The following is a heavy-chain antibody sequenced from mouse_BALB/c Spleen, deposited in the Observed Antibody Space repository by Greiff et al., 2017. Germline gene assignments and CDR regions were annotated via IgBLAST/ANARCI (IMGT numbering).Heavy chain of an antibody. CDR3: ARSHYYGSSYGFAY. CDR2: ISDGGSYT. Sequence: DVMLVESGGGLVKPGGSLKLSCAASGFTFSDYYMYWVRQTPEKRLEWVATISDGGSYTYYPDSVKGRFTISRDNAKNNLYLQMSSLKSEDTAMYYCARSHYYGSSYGFAYWGQGTLVTVSA. V-gene: IGHV5-4*02. J-gene: IGHJ3*01. CDR1: GFTFSDYY. D-gene: IGHD1-1*01.